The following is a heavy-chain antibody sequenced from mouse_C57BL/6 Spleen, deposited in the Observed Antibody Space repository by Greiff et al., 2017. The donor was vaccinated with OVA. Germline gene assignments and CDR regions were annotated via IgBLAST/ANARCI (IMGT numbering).Heavy chain of an antibody. CDR2: INPNYGTT. CDR1: GYSFTDYN. Sequence: EVKLQQSGPELVKPGASVKISCKASGYSFTDYNMNWVKQSNGKSLEWIGVINPNYGTTSYNQKFKGKATLTVDQSTSTAYMQLNSLTSEDSAVYYCARAYGSSYDHYYAMDYWGQGTSVTVSS. V-gene: IGHV1-39*01. J-gene: IGHJ4*01. CDR3: ARAYGSSYDHYYAMDY. D-gene: IGHD1-1*01.